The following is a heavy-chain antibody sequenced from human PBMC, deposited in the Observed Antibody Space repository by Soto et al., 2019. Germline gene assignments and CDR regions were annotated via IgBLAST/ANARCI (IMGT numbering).Heavy chain of an antibody. J-gene: IGHJ3*02. CDR2: ISVYKGNT. CDR3: ARAPKRKGKVVTRYALGI. D-gene: IGHD2-21*02. CDR1: GSAYSSYG. V-gene: IGHV1-18*04. Sequence: VKVCRTAAGSAYSSYGIVWGSQYPGQGLEWMGWISVYKGNTNYAQKLQGRVTMTTDTSTSTAYMELRSLRSDDTAVYYCARAPKRKGKVVTRYALGIWGEGTMVTV.